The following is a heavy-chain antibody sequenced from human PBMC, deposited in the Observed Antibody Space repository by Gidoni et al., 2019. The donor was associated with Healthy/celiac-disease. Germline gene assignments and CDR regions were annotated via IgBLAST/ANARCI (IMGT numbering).Heavy chain of an antibody. CDR1: GFTFSSYW. Sequence: EVQLVESGGGLVQPGGSLRLSWSASGFTFSSYWMHWVRQAPGKGLVWVSRINRYGSSTSYADSVKGRFTISRDNAKNTLYLQMNSLRAEDTAVYYCARTEGYCSGGSCHDAFDIWGQGTMVTVSS. CDR2: INRYGSST. J-gene: IGHJ3*02. CDR3: ARTEGYCSGGSCHDAFDI. D-gene: IGHD2-15*01. V-gene: IGHV3-74*01.